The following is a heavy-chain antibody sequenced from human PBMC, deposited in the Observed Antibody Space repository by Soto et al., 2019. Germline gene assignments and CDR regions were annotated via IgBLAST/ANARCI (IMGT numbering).Heavy chain of an antibody. CDR1: GYTFTEYG. V-gene: IGHV1-18*01. CDR2: ISPYNGKT. J-gene: IGHJ4*02. CDR3: ARADYGDTKIYSFDR. Sequence: ASVKVSCKTSGYTFTEYGISWFRQAPGQGLEWMGWISPYNGKTNYIQEFQDRVTITTDTSSTTVYMDLRTLKSDDTAIYFCARADYGDTKIYSFDRWGQGTLGTVSS. D-gene: IGHD4-17*01.